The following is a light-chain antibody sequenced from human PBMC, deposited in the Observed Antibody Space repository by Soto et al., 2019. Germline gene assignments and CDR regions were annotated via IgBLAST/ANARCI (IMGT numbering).Light chain of an antibody. CDR1: QDISNH. CDR2: DAS. Sequence: DIQMTQSPSSLSASVGDRVTITCQASQDISNHLNWYQQEPGKAPKLLIFDASNVETGVPSRFSGSGSGTDFTFTIHSLQPEDAATYYCQQYEDLPLTFGGGTKVGIK. J-gene: IGKJ4*01. CDR3: QQYEDLPLT. V-gene: IGKV1-33*01.